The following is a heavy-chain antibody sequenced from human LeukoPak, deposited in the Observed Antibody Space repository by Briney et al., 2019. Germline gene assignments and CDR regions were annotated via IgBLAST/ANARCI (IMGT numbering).Heavy chain of an antibody. V-gene: IGHV4-59*08. CDR2: IYNSGST. J-gene: IGHJ4*02. CDR3: ASGTRYSSSWALDY. CDR1: ADSISNYY. D-gene: IGHD6-13*01. Sequence: SETVSLTCTVSADSISNYYWTWLRQPPGKGLEWIGYIYNSGSTNYNPSLKSRVTISVDTSKNQFSLKLSSVTAADTAVYYCASGTRYSSSWALDYWGQGTLVTVSS.